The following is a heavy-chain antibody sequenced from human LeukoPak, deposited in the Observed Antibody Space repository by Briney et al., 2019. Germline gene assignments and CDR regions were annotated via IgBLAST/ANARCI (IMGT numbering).Heavy chain of an antibody. Sequence: GGSLRLSCAASGFTFDDYAMHWVRQAPGKGLEWVSGISWNSGSIGYADPVKGRFTISRDNAKNSLYLQMNSLRAEDTALYYCAKDAHLPYYDFWSGYYTGFDYWGQGTLVTVSS. CDR2: ISWNSGSI. J-gene: IGHJ4*02. CDR1: GFTFDDYA. V-gene: IGHV3-9*01. D-gene: IGHD3-3*01. CDR3: AKDAHLPYYDFWSGYYTGFDY.